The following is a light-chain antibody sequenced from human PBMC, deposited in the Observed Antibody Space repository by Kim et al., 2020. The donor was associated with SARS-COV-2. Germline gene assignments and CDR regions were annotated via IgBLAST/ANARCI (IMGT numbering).Light chain of an antibody. V-gene: IGKV3-11*01. CDR1: RSVSSY. CDR2: DAS. J-gene: IGKJ5*01. CDR3: QQRSNWPG. Sequence: ALAPRENASLYGRASRSVSSYVAWYQPNTGQAPRLLIYDASNRAPGIPARFSGRGSETDFTLTISSREPEDFAVYYCQQRSNWPGIGQATRLQI.